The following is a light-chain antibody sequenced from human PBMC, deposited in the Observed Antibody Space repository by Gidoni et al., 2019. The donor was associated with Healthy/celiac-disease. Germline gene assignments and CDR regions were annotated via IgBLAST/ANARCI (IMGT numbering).Light chain of an antibody. CDR2: AAS. V-gene: IGKV1-39*01. J-gene: IGKJ2*01. Sequence: DIQMTQSPSSLSASVGDRVTITCRASQSISSYLNWYQQKPGKAPKLLIYAASSLQRGFPSRFSGSGSGTDFTLTISILQPEDFATYYCQQSYSTPYTFGQGTKLEIK. CDR1: QSISSY. CDR3: QQSYSTPYT.